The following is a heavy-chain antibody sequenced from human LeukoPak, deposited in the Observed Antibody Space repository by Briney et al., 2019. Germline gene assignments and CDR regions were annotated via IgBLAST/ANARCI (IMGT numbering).Heavy chain of an antibody. CDR2: INHSGST. D-gene: IGHD5-18*01. Sequence: PSETLSLTCAVYGGSFSDYYWSWIRQPPGKGLEWIGEINHSGSTNYNPSLKSRVTISVDTSKNQFSLKLSSVTAADTAVYYCATERGYSYGPFDYWGQGTVVTVSS. CDR1: GGSFSDYY. V-gene: IGHV4-34*01. J-gene: IGHJ4*02. CDR3: ATERGYSYGPFDY.